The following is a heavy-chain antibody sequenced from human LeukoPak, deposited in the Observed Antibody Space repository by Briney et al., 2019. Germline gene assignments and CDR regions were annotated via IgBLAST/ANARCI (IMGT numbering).Heavy chain of an antibody. J-gene: IGHJ4*02. V-gene: IGHV3-48*02. CDR3: ARDASDTSAHYYFDY. CDR2: ISGSSSTV. D-gene: IGHD3-22*01. Sequence: GRSLRLSCAASGFTFSSYIMNWVRQAPGKGLEWVSYISGSSSTVYYADSVKGRFTISRDNAKNSLYLQMNSLRDEDTAVYYCARDASDTSAHYYFDYWGQGTLVTVSS. CDR1: GFTFSSYI.